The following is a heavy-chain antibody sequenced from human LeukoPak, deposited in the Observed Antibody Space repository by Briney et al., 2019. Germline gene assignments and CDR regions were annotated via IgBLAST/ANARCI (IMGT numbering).Heavy chain of an antibody. CDR2: ISWNSGSI. J-gene: IGHJ4*02. V-gene: IGHV3-9*01. Sequence: GGSLRLSCAASGFTFDDYAMHWVRQAPGKGLEWVSGISWNSGSIGYADSVKGRFTISRDNAKNSLYLQMNSLRAEDTALYYCAKATYYYDSSGYYRYYFDYWGQGTLVTVSS. CDR1: GFTFDDYA. CDR3: AKATYYYDSSGYYRYYFDY. D-gene: IGHD3-22*01.